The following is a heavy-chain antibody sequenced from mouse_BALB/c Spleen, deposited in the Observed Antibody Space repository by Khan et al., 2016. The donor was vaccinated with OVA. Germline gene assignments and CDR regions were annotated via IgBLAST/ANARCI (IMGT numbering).Heavy chain of an antibody. D-gene: IGHD1-2*01. V-gene: IGHV3-2*02. CDR3: ARTARIKY. CDR1: GYSITSGYG. Sequence: EVQLQESGPGLVKPSQSLSLTCTVTGYSITSGYGWNWIRQFPGNKLEWMGYISYSGSTHYNPSLKSRISNTQDTTKNQFFLQLNSVTTEDTATYYCARTARIKYWGQGTTLTVSS. CDR2: ISYSGST. J-gene: IGHJ2*01.